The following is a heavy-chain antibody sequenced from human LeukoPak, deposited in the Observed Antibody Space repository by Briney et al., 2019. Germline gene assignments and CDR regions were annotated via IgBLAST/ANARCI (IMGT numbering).Heavy chain of an antibody. Sequence: ASVKVSCKASGYTFTGYYMHWGRQAPGQGLEWIGWINPNNGGTNYAQKFQGRVTMTRDTSISTAYMELSRLRSDDTAVYYCARVGPGPPDIVVVPAAIAYYYYGMDVWGQGTTVTVSS. CDR3: ARVGPGPPDIVVVPAAIAYYYYGMDV. J-gene: IGHJ6*02. CDR2: INPNNGGT. V-gene: IGHV1-2*02. D-gene: IGHD2-2*02. CDR1: GYTFTGYY.